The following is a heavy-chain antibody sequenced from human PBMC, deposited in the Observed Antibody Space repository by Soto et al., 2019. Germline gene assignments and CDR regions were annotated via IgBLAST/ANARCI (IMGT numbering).Heavy chain of an antibody. D-gene: IGHD4-17*01. CDR3: ARVPTLTTSDYYYYYYMDV. Sequence: PGGSLRLSCAASGFTFSSYSMNWVRQAPGKGLEWVSYISSSSSTIYYADSVKGRFTISRDNAKNSLYLQMNGLRAEDTAVYYCARVPTLTTSDYYYYYYMDVWGKGTTVTVSS. CDR1: GFTFSSYS. J-gene: IGHJ6*03. CDR2: ISSSSSTI. V-gene: IGHV3-48*01.